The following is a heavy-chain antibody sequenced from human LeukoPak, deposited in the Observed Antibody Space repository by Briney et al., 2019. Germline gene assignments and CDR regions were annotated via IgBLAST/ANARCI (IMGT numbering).Heavy chain of an antibody. CDR3: ARGSALYYDSSGVFDP. CDR2: MNPNSGNT. CDR1: GYTFTSYD. D-gene: IGHD3-22*01. Sequence: ASVKVSCKASGYTFTSYDINWVRQATGQGLEWMGWMNPNSGNTGYAQKFQGRVTMTRNTSISTAYMELSSLRSEDTAVYYCARGSALYYDSSGVFDPWGEGTLVTVSS. J-gene: IGHJ5*02. V-gene: IGHV1-8*01.